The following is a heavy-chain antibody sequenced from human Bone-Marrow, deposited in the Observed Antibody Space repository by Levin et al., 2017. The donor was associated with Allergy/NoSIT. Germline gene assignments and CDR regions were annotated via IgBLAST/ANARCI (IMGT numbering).Heavy chain of an antibody. Sequence: ASVKVSCKASGYTFTSYYIHWVRQAPGQGPEWMGIINPSGGSTHYAQKFQDRVTMTTDTSTSTLYMELSSLTSEDTAVYICARVETGAAPLGWYYGMDVWGQGTTVTVSS. CDR2: INPSGGST. J-gene: IGHJ6*02. CDR3: ARVETGAAPLGWYYGMDV. CDR1: GYTFTSYY. D-gene: IGHD2-21*01. V-gene: IGHV1-46*01.